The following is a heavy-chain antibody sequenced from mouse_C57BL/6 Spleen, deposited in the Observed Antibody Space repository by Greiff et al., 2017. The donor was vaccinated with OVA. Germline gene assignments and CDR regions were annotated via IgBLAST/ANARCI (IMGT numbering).Heavy chain of an antibody. D-gene: IGHD6-1*01. Sequence: VQLQQSGPELVKPGASVKISCKASGYAFSSSWMNWVKQRPGKGLEWIGRIYPGDGDTNYNGKFKGKATLTADKSSSTAYMQLSILTSEDSAVYFCARCGQRSPYAMDYWGQGTSVTVSS. CDR3: ARCGQRSPYAMDY. CDR2: IYPGDGDT. V-gene: IGHV1-82*01. J-gene: IGHJ4*01. CDR1: GYAFSSSW.